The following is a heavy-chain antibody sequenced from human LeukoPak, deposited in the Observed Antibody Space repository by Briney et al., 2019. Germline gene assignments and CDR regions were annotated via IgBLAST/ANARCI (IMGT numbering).Heavy chain of an antibody. V-gene: IGHV3-74*01. J-gene: IGHJ4*02. CDR3: AKQLGYCSDGSCYFPY. D-gene: IGHD2-15*01. CDR1: GFTFSSYW. Sequence: GGSLRLSCAASGFTFSSYWMHWVRQAPGKGLVWVSRINSDGRSTSYADSVKGRFTISRDNAENTLYLQMNSLRAEDTAVYYCAKQLGYCSDGSCYFPYWGQGTLVTVSS. CDR2: INSDGRST.